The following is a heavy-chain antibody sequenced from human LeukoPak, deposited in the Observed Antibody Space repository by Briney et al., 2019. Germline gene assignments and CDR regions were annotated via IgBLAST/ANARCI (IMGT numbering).Heavy chain of an antibody. Sequence: GSLRLSCAASGFTFSSYWMSWVRQAPGKGLEWVANIKQDGSEKYYVDSVKGRFTISRDNAKNSLYLQTNSLRAEDTAVYYCARCHGSGSYMNYWGQGTLVTVSS. CDR1: GFTFSSYW. D-gene: IGHD3-10*01. V-gene: IGHV3-7*01. J-gene: IGHJ4*02. CDR3: ARCHGSGSYMNY. CDR2: IKQDGSEK.